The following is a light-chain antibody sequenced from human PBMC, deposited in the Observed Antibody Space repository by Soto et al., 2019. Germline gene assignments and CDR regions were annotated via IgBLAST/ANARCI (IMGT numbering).Light chain of an antibody. J-gene: IGKJ3*01. Sequence: DIQLTQSPSTLSASVGDRVTITCRASQSINIWLAWYQQKPGRAPKLLIYDASSLESGVPSRFSGSGSGTDFTLTISRLQPDDFATYYCQQYKGTFGPGTKVDTK. CDR1: QSINIW. CDR2: DAS. V-gene: IGKV1-5*01. CDR3: QQYKGT.